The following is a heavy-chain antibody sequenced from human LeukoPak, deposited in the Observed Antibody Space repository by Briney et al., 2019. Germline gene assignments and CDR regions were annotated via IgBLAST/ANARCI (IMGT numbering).Heavy chain of an antibody. J-gene: IGHJ6*03. V-gene: IGHV4-59*11. D-gene: IGHD6-25*01. CDR1: GGSISSHY. CDR2: IYFSGYT. CDR3: ARSERRAQKDTYYNHYYYMDV. Sequence: PSETLSLTCVDSGGSISSHYWSWIRQPPGKGLEWIGYIYFSGYTNYHPSLKSRVSISVDTSNNQFSLRLSSVTAADTAVYYCARSERRAQKDTYYNHYYYMDVWGKGTTVTVSS.